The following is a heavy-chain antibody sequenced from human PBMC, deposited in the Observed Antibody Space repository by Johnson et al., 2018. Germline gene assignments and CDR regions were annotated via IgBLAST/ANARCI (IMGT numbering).Heavy chain of an antibody. CDR2: SYSDGSTT. CDR3: ARVGDGYNRSFDI. CDR1: GFTFSSYW. Sequence: VQLQESGGGLVQPGGSLRLSCAASGFTFSSYWMHWVRQAPGKGLVWVSRSYSDGSTTTYADSVKGRFTISRDNAKNTLYLQMNSLRAEDTAVYDCARVGDGYNRSFDIWGQGTMVTVSS. V-gene: IGHV3-74*01. J-gene: IGHJ3*02. D-gene: IGHD5-24*01.